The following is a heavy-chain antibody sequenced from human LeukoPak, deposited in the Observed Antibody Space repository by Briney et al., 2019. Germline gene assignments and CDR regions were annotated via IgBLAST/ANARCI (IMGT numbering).Heavy chain of an antibody. J-gene: IGHJ6*03. V-gene: IGHV4-38-2*02. Sequence: SETLSLTCTVSGYSISSGYYWGWIRQPPGKGLEWIGSIYHSGSTYYNPSLKSRVTISVDTSKNQFSLKLSSVTAADTAVYYCVRAGVAGDFDYYYYMDVWGKGTTVTVSS. CDR2: IYHSGST. CDR1: GYSISSGYY. D-gene: IGHD6-19*01. CDR3: VRAGVAGDFDYYYYMDV.